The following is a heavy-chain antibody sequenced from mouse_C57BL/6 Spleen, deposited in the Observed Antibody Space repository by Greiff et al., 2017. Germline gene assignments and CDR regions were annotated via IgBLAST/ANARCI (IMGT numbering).Heavy chain of an antibody. Sequence: QVQLQQPGPELVKPGASVKLSCKASGYTFTSYWMHWVKQRTGQGLEWIGNINPSNGGTNYNEKFKSKATLTVDKSSSTAYMQLSSLTSEDSAVYYCARYVYSNYAMDYWGQGTSVTVSS. V-gene: IGHV1-53*01. D-gene: IGHD2-5*01. CDR2: INPSNGGT. CDR3: ARYVYSNYAMDY. J-gene: IGHJ4*01. CDR1: GYTFTSYW.